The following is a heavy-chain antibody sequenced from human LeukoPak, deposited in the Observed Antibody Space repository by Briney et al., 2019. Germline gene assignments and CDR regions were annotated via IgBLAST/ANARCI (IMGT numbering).Heavy chain of an antibody. CDR3: ARVGPSGIAVAGTQYFHH. Sequence: PGGSLRLSCAASGFTFSSYWMHWVRQAPGKGLVWVSRINSDGISTSHADSVKGRFTISRDNAKNTVYLQMNSLRAEDTAVYYCARVGPSGIAVAGTQYFHHWGQGTLVTVSS. CDR2: INSDGIST. CDR1: GFTFSSYW. V-gene: IGHV3-74*01. J-gene: IGHJ1*01. D-gene: IGHD6-19*01.